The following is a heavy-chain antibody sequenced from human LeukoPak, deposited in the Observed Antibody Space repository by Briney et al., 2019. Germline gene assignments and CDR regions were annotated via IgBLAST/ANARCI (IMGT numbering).Heavy chain of an antibody. V-gene: IGHV1-18*01. D-gene: IGHD2-15*01. J-gene: IGHJ5*02. CDR2: ISAYSGNT. Sequence: ASVKVSCKASGYTFNTYGISWVRQAPGQGLEWMGWISAYSGNTNYAQKFQDRVTMTTDTSTSTAYMDLKSLRSDGTAVYYCARERVVAGNSFDPWGQGTLVTVSS. CDR1: GYTFNTYG. CDR3: ARERVVAGNSFDP.